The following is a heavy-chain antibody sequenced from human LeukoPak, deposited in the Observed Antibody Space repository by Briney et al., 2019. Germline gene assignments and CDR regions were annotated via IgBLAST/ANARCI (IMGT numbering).Heavy chain of an antibody. D-gene: IGHD2-8*01. CDR2: ISWNSGSI. CDR3: TKCMTEPGTCYFNN. J-gene: IGHJ4*02. V-gene: IGHV3-9*02. CDR1: GFTSDDCA. Sequence: PGRSLRLSCAGSGFTSDDCAMHWVRQAPGKGLEWVSGISWNSGSIGYADSVKGRFTISRDNAKNSLYLQINSLGADDTAIYYCTKCMTEPGTCYFNNWGQGTLVTVSS.